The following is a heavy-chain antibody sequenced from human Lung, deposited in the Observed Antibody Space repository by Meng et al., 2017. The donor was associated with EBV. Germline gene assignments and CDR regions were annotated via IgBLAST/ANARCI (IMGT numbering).Heavy chain of an antibody. CDR3: ARVGFGSGSYYNLDY. J-gene: IGHJ4*02. Sequence: QLPGWGPGMVKPSETLSLTCTVSGGSVSSGSYYWSWIRQPPGKGLEWIGYIYYSGSTNYNPSLKSRVTISVDTSKNQFSLKLSSVTAADTAVYYCARVGFGSGSYYNLDYWGQGTLVTVSS. CDR2: IYYSGST. V-gene: IGHV4-61*01. D-gene: IGHD3-10*01. CDR1: GGSVSSGSYY.